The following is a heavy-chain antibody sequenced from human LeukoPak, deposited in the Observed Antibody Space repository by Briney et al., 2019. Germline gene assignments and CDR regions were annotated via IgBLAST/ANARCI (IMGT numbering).Heavy chain of an antibody. V-gene: IGHV4-39*06. D-gene: IGHD2-2*01. CDR1: GGSISSGAYY. CDR2: IHYSGKT. J-gene: IGHJ4*02. Sequence: PSQTLSLTCTVSGGSISSGAYYWGWIRQPPGKGLEWIGTIHYSGKTYYNPSLKSRITISIDTSKKQFALKLSSVTAGDTAVYYCARERPRNYVVVPAAVDYWGQGTLVTVSS. CDR3: ARERPRNYVVVPAAVDY.